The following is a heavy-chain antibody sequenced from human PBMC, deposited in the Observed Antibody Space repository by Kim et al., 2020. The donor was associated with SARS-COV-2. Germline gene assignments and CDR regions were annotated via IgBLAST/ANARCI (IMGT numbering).Heavy chain of an antibody. D-gene: IGHD1-26*01. CDR1: GGSISSYY. CDR2: IYYSGST. CDR3: AREVGATYRFDY. V-gene: IGHV4-59*01. Sequence: SETLSLTCTVSGGSISSYYWSWIRQPPGKGLEWIGYIYYSGSTNYNPSLKSRVTISVDTSKNQFSLKLSSVTAADTAVYYCAREVGATYRFDYWGQGTLVTVSS. J-gene: IGHJ4*02.